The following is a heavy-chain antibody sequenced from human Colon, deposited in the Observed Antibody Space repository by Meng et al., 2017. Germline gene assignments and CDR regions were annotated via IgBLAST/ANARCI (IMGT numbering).Heavy chain of an antibody. Sequence: QVQLQESGPGLVKPSGTLSLTCAVSGASISSTYWWSWVRQPPGKGLEWIGEVHHSGGTNYNPSLKSRVTISVDESNNQYSLSLTSVTAADTVIYYCGRNGAYSIDPWGRGTLVTVSS. V-gene: IGHV4-4*02. CDR3: GRNGAYSIDP. CDR2: VHHSGGT. D-gene: IGHD2-15*01. J-gene: IGHJ5*02. CDR1: GASISSTYW.